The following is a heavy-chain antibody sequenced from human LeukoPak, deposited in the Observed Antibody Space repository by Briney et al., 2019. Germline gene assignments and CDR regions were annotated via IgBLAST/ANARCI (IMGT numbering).Heavy chain of an antibody. CDR2: IYYSGST. V-gene: IGHV4-59*01. CDR1: GGSISSYY. CDR3: ARDIGLLGLPYYFDY. Sequence: SETLSLTCTVSGGSISSYYWSWIRQPPGKGLEWIGYIYYSGSTNYNPSLKSRVTISVDTSKNQFSLKLSSVTAADTAAYYCARDIGLLGLPYYFDYWGQGTLVTVSS. J-gene: IGHJ4*02. D-gene: IGHD3/OR15-3a*01.